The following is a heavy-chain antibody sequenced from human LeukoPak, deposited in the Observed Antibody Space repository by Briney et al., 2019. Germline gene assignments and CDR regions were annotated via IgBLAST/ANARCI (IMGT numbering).Heavy chain of an antibody. J-gene: IGHJ4*02. V-gene: IGHV3-33*01. D-gene: IGHD1-26*01. Sequence: QAAGSLRLSCAASGFTFSSYGMHWVRQAPRKGLEWVAVIWYDGSNKYYADSVKGRFTISRDNSKNTLYLQMNSLRAEDTAVYYCARDWGELRFEYWGQGTLVTVSS. CDR3: ARDWGELRFEY. CDR2: IWYDGSNK. CDR1: GFTFSSYG.